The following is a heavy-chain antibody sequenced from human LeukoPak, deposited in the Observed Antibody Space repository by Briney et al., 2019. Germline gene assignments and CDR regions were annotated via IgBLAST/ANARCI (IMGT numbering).Heavy chain of an antibody. D-gene: IGHD2-21*02. CDR3: ASGGDYYFDY. Sequence: PSETLSLTCTVSGGSISSAGYYWSWIRQHPGKGLEWIGYIYYSGSTYYNPSLQSRLTLSVDTSKNQFSLKLSSVTAADTAVYYCASGGDYYFDYWGQGTLVTVSS. J-gene: IGHJ4*02. CDR1: GGSISSAGYY. V-gene: IGHV4-31*03. CDR2: IYYSGST.